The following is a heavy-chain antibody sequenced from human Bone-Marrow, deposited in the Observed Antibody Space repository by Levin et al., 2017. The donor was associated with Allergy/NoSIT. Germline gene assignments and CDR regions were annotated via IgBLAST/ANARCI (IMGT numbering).Heavy chain of an antibody. J-gene: IGHJ4*02. CDR3: AADYYADYSFDY. V-gene: IGHV3-23*01. CDR2: ISSSGGHR. D-gene: IGHD4-17*01. Sequence: QTGGSLRLSCAASGFTFKTYAMNWVRQAPGKGLEWVSTISSSGGHRFYADSVKGRFTISRDESKTTLYLQMNGLRAEDTAIYYCAADYYADYSFDYWGQGPLVTVSS. CDR1: GFTFKTYA.